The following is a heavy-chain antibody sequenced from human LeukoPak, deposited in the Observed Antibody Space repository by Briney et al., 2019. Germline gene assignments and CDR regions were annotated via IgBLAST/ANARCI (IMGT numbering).Heavy chain of an antibody. CDR3: ARQLRWACEDY. CDR1: GGSFSGYY. D-gene: IGHD5-12*01. Sequence: PSETLSLTCAVYGGSFSGYYWSWIRQPPGKGLEWIGEINHSGSTYYNPSLKSRVTISVDTSKNQFSLKLSSVTAADTAVYYCARQLRWACEDYWGQGTLVTVSS. V-gene: IGHV4-34*01. J-gene: IGHJ4*02. CDR2: INHSGST.